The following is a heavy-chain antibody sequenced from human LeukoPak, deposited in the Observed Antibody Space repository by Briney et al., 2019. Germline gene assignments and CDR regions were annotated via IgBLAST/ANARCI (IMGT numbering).Heavy chain of an antibody. CDR1: GGSFSNYY. CDR2: INDSGRA. J-gene: IGHJ6*03. D-gene: IGHD1-7*01. CDR3: ARRWNYGRNYYIDV. V-gene: IGHV4-34*01. Sequence: SETLSPTCAVYGGSFSNYYWSWIRQTPGKGLEWLGEINDSGRANYNPSLMSRVTVSVDTSKNQFSLRLTSVTATDTAVYYCARRWNYGRNYYIDVWGKGATVSVSS.